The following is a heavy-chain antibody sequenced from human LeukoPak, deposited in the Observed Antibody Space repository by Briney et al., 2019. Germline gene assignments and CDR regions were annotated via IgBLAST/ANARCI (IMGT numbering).Heavy chain of an antibody. D-gene: IGHD1-7*01. CDR3: VKHGANSANYASDY. CDR2: ISSNGGST. Sequence: GGSLRLSCSASGFTFSSYAMHWVRQAPGKGLEYVSAISSNGGSTYYADSVKGRFTISRDNSKNTLYLQMSSLRAEDTAVYYCVKHGANSANYASDYWGQGTLVTVSS. CDR1: GFTFSSYA. V-gene: IGHV3-64D*09. J-gene: IGHJ4*02.